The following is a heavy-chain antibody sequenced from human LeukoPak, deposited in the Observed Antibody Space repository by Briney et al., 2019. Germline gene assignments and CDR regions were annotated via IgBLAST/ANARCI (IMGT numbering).Heavy chain of an antibody. CDR3: ARGAGSSWYDY. CDR2: INPSGGAP. D-gene: IGHD6-13*01. Sequence: GASVKVSCKASGGTFSSYAISWVRQAPGQGLEWMGIINPSGGAPSFAQKFQGRVTMTRDTSTSTVYMELSSLRSEDTAVYYCARGAGSSWYDYWGQGTLVTVSS. CDR1: GGTFSSYA. V-gene: IGHV1-46*01. J-gene: IGHJ4*02.